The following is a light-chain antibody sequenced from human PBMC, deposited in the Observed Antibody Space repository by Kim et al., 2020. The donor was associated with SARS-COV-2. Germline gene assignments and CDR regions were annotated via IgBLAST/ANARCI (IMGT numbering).Light chain of an antibody. CDR1: QSISSNY. CDR2: GAS. Sequence: PGERATLSCRASQSISSNYLAWYQKKRGQAPRLLIYGASSRATGIPDRFSGSGSGTDFTLTISSLEPEDFAVYYCQQYHSTPPYTFGQGTKL. CDR3: QQYHSTPPYT. J-gene: IGKJ2*01. V-gene: IGKV3-20*01.